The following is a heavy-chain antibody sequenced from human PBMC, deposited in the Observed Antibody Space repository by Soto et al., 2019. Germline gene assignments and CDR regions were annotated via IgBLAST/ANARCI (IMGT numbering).Heavy chain of an antibody. V-gene: IGHV3-23*01. CDR2: ISGSGGST. Sequence: GGSLRLSCAASGLTFSNYAMSWVRQAPGKGLEWVSGISGSGGSTYYVDSVKGRFTISRDNSKNTLYLQMNSLRAEDTAVYYCAKDPSSSPEWFDPWGQGTLVTVSS. D-gene: IGHD2-2*01. CDR3: AKDPSSSPEWFDP. CDR1: GLTFSNYA. J-gene: IGHJ5*02.